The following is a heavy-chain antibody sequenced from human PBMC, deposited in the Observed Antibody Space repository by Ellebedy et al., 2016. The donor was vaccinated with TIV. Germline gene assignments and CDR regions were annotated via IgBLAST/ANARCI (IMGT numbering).Heavy chain of an antibody. Sequence: PGGSLRLSCAASGFTFSSHAMSWVRQAPGKGLESVSLMTGIGGVIDYADSVKGRFIISRDNSKNTLFLQMNSLRAEETAVYFYAKAPLSTTSWHYFDSWGQGTLVTVSS. D-gene: IGHD2-2*01. CDR2: MTGIGGVI. J-gene: IGHJ4*02. V-gene: IGHV3-23*01. CDR1: GFTFSSHA. CDR3: AKAPLSTTSWHYFDS.